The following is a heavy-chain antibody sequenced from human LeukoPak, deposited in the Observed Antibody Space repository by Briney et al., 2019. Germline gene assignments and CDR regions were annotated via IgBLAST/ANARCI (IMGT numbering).Heavy chain of an antibody. D-gene: IGHD1-14*01. CDR2: IGPTGTDR. J-gene: IGHJ4*02. V-gene: IGHV3-21*01. CDR1: GFTFSYCG. CDR3: ATETIGGHYDY. Sequence: GGSLRLSCAASGFTFSYCGFNWVRQAPGKGLEWVSSIGPTGTDRYYADSVRGRFTISRDNAKNSMYLQMGSLRDEDTVVYYCATETIGGHYDYWGQGTLLTVSS.